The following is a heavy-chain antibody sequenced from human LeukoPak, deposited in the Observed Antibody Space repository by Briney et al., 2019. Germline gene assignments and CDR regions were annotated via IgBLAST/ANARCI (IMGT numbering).Heavy chain of an antibody. CDR2: INHSGST. V-gene: IGHV4-34*01. Sequence: SETLSLTCAVYGGSFSGYYWSWIRQPPGKGLEWIGEINHSGSTNYNPSLKSRVTISVDTSKNQFSLKLSSVTAADTAVYYCARAPYYYGSGSYTNWFDPWGQGTLVTVSS. D-gene: IGHD3-10*01. CDR1: GGSFSGYY. CDR3: ARAPYYYGSGSYTNWFDP. J-gene: IGHJ5*02.